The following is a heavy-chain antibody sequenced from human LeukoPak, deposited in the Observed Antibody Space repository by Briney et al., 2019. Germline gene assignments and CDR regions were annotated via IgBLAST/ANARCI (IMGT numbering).Heavy chain of an antibody. CDR2: IYYSGST. CDR1: GGSISSYY. D-gene: IGHD4-17*01. J-gene: IGHJ4*02. CDR3: ASDGDYGDYVGSTGVVF. V-gene: IGHV4-59*05. Sequence: SETLSLTCTVSGGSISSYYWSWIRQPPGKGLEWIGSIYYSGSTYYNPSLKSRVTISVDTSKNQFSLKLSSVTAADTAVYYCASDGDYGDYVGSTGVVFWGQGTLVTVSS.